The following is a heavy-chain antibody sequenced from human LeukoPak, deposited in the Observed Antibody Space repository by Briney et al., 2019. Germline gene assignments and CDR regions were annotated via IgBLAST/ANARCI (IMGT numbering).Heavy chain of an antibody. D-gene: IGHD6-6*01. V-gene: IGHV4-34*01. CDR3: ARDGAEYSSSSGLGWFDP. CDR1: VGSFSGYY. CDR2: INHSGST. Sequence: SETLSLTCAVYVGSFSGYYWSWIRQPPGKWLEWIGEINHSGSTNYNPSLKSRVTISVDTSKNQFSPKLSSVTAADTAVYYCARDGAEYSSSSGLGWFDPWGQGTLVTVSS. J-gene: IGHJ5*02.